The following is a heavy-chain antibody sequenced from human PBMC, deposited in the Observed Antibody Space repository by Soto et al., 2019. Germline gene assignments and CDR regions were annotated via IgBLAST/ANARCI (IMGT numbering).Heavy chain of an antibody. CDR3: RRGIAAAGTNAFDI. CDR2: IKSKTDGGTT. CDR1: GFTFSNAW. J-gene: IGHJ3*02. Sequence: GGSLRLSCAASGFTFSNAWMSWVRQAPGKGLEWVGRIKSKTDGGTTDYAAPVKGRFTISRDDSKKTLYLQMNSLKTEDIVVYYCRRGIAAAGTNAFDIWGQGTMVTVSS. V-gene: IGHV3-15*01. D-gene: IGHD6-13*01.